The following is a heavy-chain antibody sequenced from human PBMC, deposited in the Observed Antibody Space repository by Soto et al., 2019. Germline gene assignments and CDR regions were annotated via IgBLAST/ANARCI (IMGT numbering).Heavy chain of an antibody. D-gene: IGHD6-13*01. Sequence: QVQLVQSGAEVKKPGASVKVSCEASGYTFTSYYIHWVRQAPGQGLEWMGIIRPSGGGSTYAQKFQGRVTMTRDTSTSTVYMELSSLRSEDTAVYYCARGSWYGDYWGQGTLVTVSS. J-gene: IGHJ4*02. V-gene: IGHV1-46*01. CDR1: GYTFTSYY. CDR2: IRPSGGGS. CDR3: ARGSWYGDY.